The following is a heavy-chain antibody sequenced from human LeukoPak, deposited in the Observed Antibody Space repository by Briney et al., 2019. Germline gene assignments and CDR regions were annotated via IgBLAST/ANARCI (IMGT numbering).Heavy chain of an antibody. Sequence: PSETLSLTCAVYGGSFSGYYWSWIRQPPGKGLEWIGEINHSGSTNYNPSLKSRVTISVDTSKNQFCLKLSSVTAADTAVYYCARVTVSYSSSHPLDYWGQGTLVTVSS. CDR3: ARVTVSYSSSHPLDY. J-gene: IGHJ4*02. CDR2: INHSGST. CDR1: GGSFSGYY. V-gene: IGHV4-34*01. D-gene: IGHD6-13*01.